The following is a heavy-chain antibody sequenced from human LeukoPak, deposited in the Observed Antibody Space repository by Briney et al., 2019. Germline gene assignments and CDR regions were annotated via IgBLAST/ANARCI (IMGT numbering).Heavy chain of an antibody. Sequence: ASVKVSCKASGYTFTGYYMHWVRQAPGQGLEWMGWINPNSGGTNYAQKFQGRVTMTRDTSISTAYMELSRLRSDDTAVYYCARAPDYDYVWGNYRLWGQGTMVTVSS. CDR1: GYTFTGYY. CDR3: ARAPDYDYVWGNYRL. J-gene: IGHJ3*01. CDR2: INPNSGGT. D-gene: IGHD3-16*02. V-gene: IGHV1-2*02.